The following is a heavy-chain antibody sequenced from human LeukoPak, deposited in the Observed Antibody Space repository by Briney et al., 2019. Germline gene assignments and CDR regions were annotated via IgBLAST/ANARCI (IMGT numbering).Heavy chain of an antibody. CDR3: AREDIPPRVVRGVSCWFDP. J-gene: IGHJ5*02. CDR2: IYYSGST. V-gene: IGHV4-39*07. CDR1: GGSISSSSYY. Sequence: SETLSLTCTVSGGSISSSSYYWGWIRQPPGKGLEWIGSIYYSGSTYYNPSLKSRVTISVDTSKNQFSLKLSSVTAADTAVYYCAREDIPPRVVRGVSCWFDPWGQGTLVTVSS. D-gene: IGHD3-10*01.